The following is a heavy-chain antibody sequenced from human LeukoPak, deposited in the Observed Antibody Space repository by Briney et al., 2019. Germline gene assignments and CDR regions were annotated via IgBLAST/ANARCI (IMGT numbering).Heavy chain of an antibody. Sequence: AGGSLRLSCAASGFTFSSYAMHWVRQAPGKGLEYVSGISSNGGSTYYAGSVKGRFTISRDNSKNTLYLQMNSLRAEDTAVYYCAKEGSGRRYFDYWGQGTLVTVSS. CDR1: GFTFSSYA. CDR3: AKEGSGRRYFDY. V-gene: IGHV3-64*02. J-gene: IGHJ4*02. D-gene: IGHD6-19*01. CDR2: ISSNGGST.